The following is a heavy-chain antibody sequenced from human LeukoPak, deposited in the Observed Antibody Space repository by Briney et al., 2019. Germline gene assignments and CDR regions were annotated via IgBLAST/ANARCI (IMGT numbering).Heavy chain of an antibody. CDR1: GFTFSNAW. D-gene: IGHD3-22*01. V-gene: IGHV3-15*01. CDR2: IKSKTDGGTT. CDR3: AKFLGHYYDSSGQTWDYFDY. Sequence: GGSLRLSCAASGFTFSNAWMSWVRQAPGKGLERVGRIKSKTDGGTTDYAAPVKGRFTISRDDSKNTLYLQMNSLRAEDTAVYYCAKFLGHYYDSSGQTWDYFDYWGQGTLVTVSS. J-gene: IGHJ4*02.